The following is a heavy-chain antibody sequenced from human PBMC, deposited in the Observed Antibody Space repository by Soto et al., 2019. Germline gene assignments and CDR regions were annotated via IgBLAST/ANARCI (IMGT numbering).Heavy chain of an antibody. Sequence: GGSLRLSCAASGFTFSSYAMHWVRQAPGKGLEWVAVISYDGSNKYYADSVKGRFTISRDNSKNTLYLQMNSLRAEDTAVYYCASGEEVSSSTSNIAAAATFDYWGQGTLVTVSS. CDR2: ISYDGSNK. CDR3: ASGEEVSSSTSNIAAAATFDY. J-gene: IGHJ4*02. D-gene: IGHD2-2*01. CDR1: GFTFSSYA. V-gene: IGHV3-30-3*01.